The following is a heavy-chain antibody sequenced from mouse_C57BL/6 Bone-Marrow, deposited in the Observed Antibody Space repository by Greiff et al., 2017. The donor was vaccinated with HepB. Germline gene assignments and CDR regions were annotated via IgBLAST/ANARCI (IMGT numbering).Heavy chain of an antibody. Sequence: QVQLQQSGAELARPGASVKLSCKASGYTFTSYGISWVKQRTGQGLEWIGEIYPRSGNTYYNEKFKGKATLTAEKSSSTAYMQLSSLTSEDSAVYFCARLYDYDDAMDYWGQGTSVTVSS. CDR1: GYTFTSYG. CDR3: ARLYDYDDAMDY. CDR2: IYPRSGNT. V-gene: IGHV1-81*01. J-gene: IGHJ4*01. D-gene: IGHD2-4*01.